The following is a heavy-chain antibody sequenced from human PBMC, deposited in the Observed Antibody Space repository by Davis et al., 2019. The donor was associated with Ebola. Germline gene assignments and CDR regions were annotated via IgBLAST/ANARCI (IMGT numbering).Heavy chain of an antibody. CDR3: ARRADYPKNGMDV. V-gene: IGHV4-59*08. D-gene: IGHD5-12*01. J-gene: IGHJ6*02. Sequence: MPGGSLRLSCSVSGGSISSYHWSWIRQSPGKGLEWIGYISYSGSVNYNPSLKSRVTVSVDTSKKQFSLKLTSVTAADTAVYYCARRADYPKNGMDVWGQGTTVTVYS. CDR1: GGSISSYH. CDR2: ISYSGSV.